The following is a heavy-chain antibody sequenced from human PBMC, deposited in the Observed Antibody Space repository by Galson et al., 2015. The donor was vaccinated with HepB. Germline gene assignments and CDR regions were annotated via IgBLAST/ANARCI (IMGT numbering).Heavy chain of an antibody. V-gene: IGHV3-7*03. CDR1: GFTFSSYW. J-gene: IGHJ5*02. CDR2: IKQDGSEK. D-gene: IGHD6-19*01. Sequence: SLRLSCAASGFTFSSYWMSWVRQAPGKGLEWVANIKQDGSEKYYVDSVKGRFTISRDNAKNSLYLQMNSLRAEDTAVYYCARDLVVAGSLYEFDPWGQGTLVTVSS. CDR3: ARDLVVAGSLYEFDP.